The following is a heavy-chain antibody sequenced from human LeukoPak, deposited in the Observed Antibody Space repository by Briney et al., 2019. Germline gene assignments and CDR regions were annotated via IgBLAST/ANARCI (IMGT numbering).Heavy chain of an antibody. J-gene: IGHJ6*02. CDR2: ISGSGGST. Sequence: GGSLRLSCAASEFTFSDYYMSWVRQAPGKGLEWVSAISGSGGSTYYADSVKGRFTISRDNSKNTLYLQMNSLRAEDTAVYYCAKELGPRWLRSNYGMDVWGQGTTVTVSS. V-gene: IGHV3-23*01. CDR1: EFTFSDYY. D-gene: IGHD2-15*01. CDR3: AKELGPRWLRSNYGMDV.